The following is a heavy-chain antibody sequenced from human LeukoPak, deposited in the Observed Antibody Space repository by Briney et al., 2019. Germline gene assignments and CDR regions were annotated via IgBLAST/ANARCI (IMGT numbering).Heavy chain of an antibody. V-gene: IGHV3-9*01. CDR1: GFTFDDYA. CDR3: ARAGSV. D-gene: IGHD2-15*01. CDR2: ISWNSGSI. Sequence: GGSLRLSCAASGFTFDDYAMHWVRQAPGKGLEWVSGISWNSGSIGYADSVKGRFTISRDNAKNSLYLQMNSLRVEDTAVYYCARAGSVGGQGALVTVSS. J-gene: IGHJ4*02.